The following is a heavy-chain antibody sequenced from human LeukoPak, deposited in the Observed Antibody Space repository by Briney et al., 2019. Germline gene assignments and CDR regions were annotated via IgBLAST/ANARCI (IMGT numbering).Heavy chain of an antibody. V-gene: IGHV3-33*06. D-gene: IGHD5-18*01. CDR1: GFTFSGYG. CDR2: IWYDGNNK. J-gene: IGHJ4*02. Sequence: GRSLRLSCAASGFTFSGYGMHWVRQAPDRGLEWVAVIWYDGNNKYYAESVKGRFTISRDNSKSTLYLQMNSLRAEDTAVYYCAKDWGYTTMVSYYFDYWGQGALVTVSS. CDR3: AKDWGYTTMVSYYFDY.